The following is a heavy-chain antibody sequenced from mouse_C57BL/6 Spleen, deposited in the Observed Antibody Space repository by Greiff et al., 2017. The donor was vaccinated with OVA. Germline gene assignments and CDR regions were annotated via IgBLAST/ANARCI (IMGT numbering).Heavy chain of an antibody. CDR1: GFTFTDYY. D-gene: IGHD2-3*01. J-gene: IGHJ2*01. Sequence: DVQLVESGGGLVQPGGSLSLSCAASGFTFTDYYMSWVRQPPGKALEWLGFIRNKANGYTTEYSASVKGRFTISRDNSQSILYLQMNALRAEDSATYYCARLDGYPYYFDDWGQGTTLTVSS. V-gene: IGHV7-3*01. CDR3: ARLDGYPYYFDD. CDR2: IRNKANGYTT.